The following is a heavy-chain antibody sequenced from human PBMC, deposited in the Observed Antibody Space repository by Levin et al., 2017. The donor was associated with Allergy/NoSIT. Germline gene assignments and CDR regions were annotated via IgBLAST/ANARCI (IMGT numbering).Heavy chain of an antibody. Sequence: SETLSLTCTVSGGSISSYYWSWIRQPPGKGLEWIGYIYYSGSTNYNPSLKSRVTISVDTSKNQFSLKLSSVTAADTAVYYCARGNNWNGGYYYYYYYMDVWGKGTTVTVSS. CDR1: GGSISSYY. CDR2: IYYSGST. J-gene: IGHJ6*03. D-gene: IGHD1-1*01. CDR3: ARGNNWNGGYYYYYYYMDV. V-gene: IGHV4-59*01.